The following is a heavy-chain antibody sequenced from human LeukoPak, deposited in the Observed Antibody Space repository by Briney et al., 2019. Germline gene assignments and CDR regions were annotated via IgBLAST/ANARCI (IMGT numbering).Heavy chain of an antibody. CDR1: GFTFSDYY. Sequence: GGSLRLSCAASGFTFSDYYMSWIRQAPGKGLEWVSYISSSGSTIYYADSVRGRFTISRDNAKNSLYLQMNSLRAEDTAVYCCASYYDSSGYYIGDYWGQGTLVTVSS. D-gene: IGHD3-22*01. V-gene: IGHV3-11*01. CDR3: ASYYDSSGYYIGDY. CDR2: ISSSGSTI. J-gene: IGHJ4*02.